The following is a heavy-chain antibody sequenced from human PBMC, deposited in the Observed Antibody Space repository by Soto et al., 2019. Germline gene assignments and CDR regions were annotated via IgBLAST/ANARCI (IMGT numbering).Heavy chain of an antibody. J-gene: IGHJ6*02. CDR2: IIPIFGTA. CDR1: GGTFSSYA. Sequence: ASVKVSCKASGGTFSSYAINWVRQAPGQGLEWMGGIIPIFGTANYAQKFQGRVTITADESTSTAYMELSSLRSEDTAVYYCARPTSPTFSKYHYYYGIDVWGQGTTVTVSS. V-gene: IGHV1-69*13. CDR3: ARPTSPTFSKYHYYYGIDV.